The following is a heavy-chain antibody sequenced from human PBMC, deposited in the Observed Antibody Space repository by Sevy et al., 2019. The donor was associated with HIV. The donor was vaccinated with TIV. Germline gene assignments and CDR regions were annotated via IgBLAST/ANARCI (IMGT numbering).Heavy chain of an antibody. V-gene: IGHV1-18*04. CDR2: ISAYNGNT. Sequence: ASVKVSCKASGYTFTSYGISWVRQAPGQGLEWMGWISAYNGNTNYAQKLQGRVTMTTDTSTSTAYMELRSLRSDDTAVYYCARESLRRSSPYYFDYWGQGTLVTVSS. CDR3: ARESLRRSSPYYFDY. CDR1: GYTFTSYG. D-gene: IGHD6-6*01. J-gene: IGHJ4*02.